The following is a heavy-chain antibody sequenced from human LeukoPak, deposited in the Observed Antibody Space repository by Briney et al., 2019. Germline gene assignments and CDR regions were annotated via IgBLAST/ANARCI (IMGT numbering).Heavy chain of an antibody. J-gene: IGHJ5*02. D-gene: IGHD3-10*01. V-gene: IGHV3-30*04. Sequence: GRSLRVSCAASGFTFSSYAMHWVRQAPGKGLEWVAVISYDGSKKYYADSVKGRFTISRDNSKNTLYLQMNSLRAEDTAVYYCARIPYGSGSSGWFDPWGQGTLVTVSS. CDR1: GFTFSSYA. CDR2: ISYDGSKK. CDR3: ARIPYGSGSSGWFDP.